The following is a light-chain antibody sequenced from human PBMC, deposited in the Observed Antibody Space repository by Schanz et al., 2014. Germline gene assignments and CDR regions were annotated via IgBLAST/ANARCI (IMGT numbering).Light chain of an antibody. Sequence: QSALTQPASVSGSPGQSLTISCTGTSSDVGSFNCVSWYQQHPGKAPKLMIYDVSNRPSGVSNRFSGSKSGNTASLTISGLQAEDEADYYCSSYTSSDNLVFGGGTKLTVL. V-gene: IGLV2-14*01. CDR1: SSDVGSFNC. CDR3: SSYTSSDNLV. J-gene: IGLJ3*02. CDR2: DVS.